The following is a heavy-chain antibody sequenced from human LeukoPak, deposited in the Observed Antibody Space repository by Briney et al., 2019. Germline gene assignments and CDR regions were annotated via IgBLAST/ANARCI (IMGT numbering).Heavy chain of an antibody. CDR3: TRHDERHSGSDV. V-gene: IGHV3-73*01. J-gene: IGHJ6*04. D-gene: IGHD3-10*01. CDR2: IRSKANSYAT. CDR1: GFTFSDSA. Sequence: GGSLRLSCAASGFTFSDSAMHWVRQASGKGLEWVGRIRSKANSYATAYAASVKGRFIISRDDSKNTAYLQMNSLKTEDTAVYYCTRHDERHSGSDVWGKGTTVTVSS.